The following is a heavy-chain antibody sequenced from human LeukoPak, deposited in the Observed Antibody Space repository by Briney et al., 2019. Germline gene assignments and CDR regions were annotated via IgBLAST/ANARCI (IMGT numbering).Heavy chain of an antibody. D-gene: IGHD3-22*01. J-gene: IGHJ4*02. CDR1: GGTFSSYA. Sequence: ASVKVSCKASGGTFSSYAISWVRQAPGQGLEWMGGIIPIFGTANYAQKFQGRVTITADESTSTAYMELSSLRSEDTAVYYCAREGYYDSSGYSFDYWGQGTLVTVSS. CDR2: IIPIFGTA. CDR3: AREGYYDSSGYSFDY. V-gene: IGHV1-69*13.